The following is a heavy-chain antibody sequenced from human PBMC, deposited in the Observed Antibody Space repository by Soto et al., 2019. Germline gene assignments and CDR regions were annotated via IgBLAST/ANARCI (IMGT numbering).Heavy chain of an antibody. Sequence: GGSLRLSCAASGFTFSSYAMSWVRQAPGKGLEWVSAISGSGGSTYYADSVKGRFTISRDKSKNTLYLQMSSLRAEDTAVYSCAKYYYDSSGYFDYWGQGTLVTVSS. J-gene: IGHJ4*02. D-gene: IGHD3-22*01. CDR3: AKYYYDSSGYFDY. CDR2: ISGSGGST. V-gene: IGHV3-23*01. CDR1: GFTFSSYA.